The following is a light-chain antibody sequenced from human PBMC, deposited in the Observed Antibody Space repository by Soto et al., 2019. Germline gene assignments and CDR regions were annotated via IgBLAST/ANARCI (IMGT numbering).Light chain of an antibody. V-gene: IGKV3-15*01. CDR2: DAS. CDR3: QQYNDWPRT. Sequence: EIVLTQSPGTLSLSPGEGATPSCRASQSVRYNYLAWYQQKPGQAPRLLIYDASTRATGVPARFSGSASGTEFTLTISSLQSEDFAIYYCQQYNDWPRTFGQGTKVDIK. J-gene: IGKJ1*01. CDR1: QSVRYNY.